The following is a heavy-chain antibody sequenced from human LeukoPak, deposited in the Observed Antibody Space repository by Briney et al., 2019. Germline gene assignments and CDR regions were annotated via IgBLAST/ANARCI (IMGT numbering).Heavy chain of an antibody. D-gene: IGHD3-22*01. CDR3: ARDVGSGYYY. CDR2: IYYSGST. Sequence: LRLSCAASGVSVSNYYMSWISQHPAKGLEWIGYIYYSGSTYYNPSLKSRVTISVDTSKNQFSLKLSSVTAADTAVYYCARDVGSGYYYWGQGTLVTVSS. V-gene: IGHV4-31*02. CDR1: GVSVSNYY. J-gene: IGHJ4*02.